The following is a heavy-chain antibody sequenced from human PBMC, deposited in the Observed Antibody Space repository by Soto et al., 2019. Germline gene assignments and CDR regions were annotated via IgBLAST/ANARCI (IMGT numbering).Heavy chain of an antibody. V-gene: IGHV5-10-1*01. J-gene: IGHJ6*02. Sequence: GESLKISCKGSGYSFTSYWISWVRQMPGKGLEWMGRIDPSDSYTNYSPSFQGHVTISADKSISTAYLQWSSLKASDTAMYYCARQLGVASYYYYGMDVWGQGTTVTVSS. CDR3: ARQLGVASYYYYGMDV. CDR2: IDPSDSYT. CDR1: GYSFTSYW. D-gene: IGHD1-26*01.